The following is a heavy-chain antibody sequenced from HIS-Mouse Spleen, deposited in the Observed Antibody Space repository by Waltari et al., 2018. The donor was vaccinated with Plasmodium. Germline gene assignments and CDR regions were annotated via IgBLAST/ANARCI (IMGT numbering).Heavy chain of an antibody. J-gene: IGHJ4*02. CDR1: GGSISSSSYY. V-gene: IGHV4-39*01. Sequence: QLQLQESGPGLVKPSETLSLTCTVSGGSISSSSYYWGWIRQPPGKGLEWLGSIYYSGSTYYTPSLKRRVTISVDTSKNQFSLKLSSVTAADTAVYYCARRGGSYYYFDYWGQGTLVTVSS. CDR3: ARRGGSYYYFDY. CDR2: IYYSGST. D-gene: IGHD1-26*01.